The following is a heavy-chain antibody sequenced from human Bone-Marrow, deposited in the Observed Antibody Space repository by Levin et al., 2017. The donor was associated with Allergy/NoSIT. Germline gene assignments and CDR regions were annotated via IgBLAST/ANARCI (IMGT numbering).Heavy chain of an antibody. V-gene: IGHV3-7*01. Sequence: PGGSLRLSCTASGFTFTTYWMTWVRQAPGKGLEWVARIKHDGSDKYYVDSVKGRFTVPRDNAKKSLYLHMNSLGVEDTAVYFCARGGVVYAMGYFYYGMDVWGQGTTVTVS. CDR2: IKHDGSDK. D-gene: IGHD2-8*01. CDR3: ARGGVVYAMGYFYYGMDV. J-gene: IGHJ6*02. CDR1: GFTFTTYW.